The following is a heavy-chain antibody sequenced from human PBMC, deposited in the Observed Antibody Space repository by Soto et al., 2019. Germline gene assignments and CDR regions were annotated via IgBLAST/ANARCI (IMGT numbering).Heavy chain of an antibody. CDR3: ATTGPY. Sequence: QVQLVESGGGVVQPGRSLRLSCAASGFTFSSYGMHWVRQAPGKGLEWVAVIWFDGSNKFYADSVKGRFTISRDNSKNTVSLPMNSLRDEESAAYYCATTGPYWGQGPLVTVSS. J-gene: IGHJ4*02. V-gene: IGHV3-33*01. CDR2: IWFDGSNK. CDR1: GFTFSSYG.